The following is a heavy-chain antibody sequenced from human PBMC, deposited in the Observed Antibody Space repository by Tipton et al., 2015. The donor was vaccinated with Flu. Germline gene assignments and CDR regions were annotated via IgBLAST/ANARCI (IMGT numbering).Heavy chain of an antibody. CDR1: GGSISSSNW. J-gene: IGHJ5*01. CDR3: AGELGYCSCGSYICRRLGFDS. Sequence: TLSLTCAVSGGSISSSNWWSWVRQPPGKGLEWIGEIYHSGSTNYNPPLKSRVTISVKKSKNQFSLKLSSVTAADTAVYYCAGELGYCSCGSYICRRLGFDSWGQGTLVTVSS. D-gene: IGHD2-15*01. V-gene: IGHV4-4*02. CDR2: IYHSGST.